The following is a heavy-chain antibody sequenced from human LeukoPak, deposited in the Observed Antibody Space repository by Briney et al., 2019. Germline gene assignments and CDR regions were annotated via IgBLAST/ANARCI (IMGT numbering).Heavy chain of an antibody. V-gene: IGHV4-59*01. D-gene: IGHD3-22*01. CDR1: GGSISSYY. CDR3: ARGDSSGYTYYYYGMDV. CDR2: IYYSGST. Sequence: SETLSLTCTVSGGSISSYYWSWIRQPPGKGLEWIGYIYYSGSTNNNPSLKSRVTISVDTSKNQFSLKLSSVTAADTAVYYCARGDSSGYTYYYYGMDVWGQGTTVTVSS. J-gene: IGHJ6*02.